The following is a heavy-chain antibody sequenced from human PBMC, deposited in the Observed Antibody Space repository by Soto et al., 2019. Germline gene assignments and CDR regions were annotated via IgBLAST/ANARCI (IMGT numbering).Heavy chain of an antibody. J-gene: IGHJ4*02. V-gene: IGHV3-23*01. CDR3: ATEGAKTTWNFDY. Sequence: VPLLESGGDLVQPGGSLRLSCVASGFTFGSCGMNWVRQAPGKGLEWVAGVSPHGANTYYADSVRGRFIISRDDSRNTVSLDMNSLRGDDSAVYYCATEGAKTTWNFDYWGQGTVVTVSS. D-gene: IGHD1-1*01. CDR1: GFTFGSCG. CDR2: VSPHGANT.